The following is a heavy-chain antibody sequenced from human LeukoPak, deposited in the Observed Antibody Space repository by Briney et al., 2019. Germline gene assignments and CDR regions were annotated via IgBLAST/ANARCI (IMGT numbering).Heavy chain of an antibody. CDR3: ARGAYCSGSRCPGAFDI. CDR2: IWYDGSNK. V-gene: IGHV3-33*01. D-gene: IGHD2-15*01. J-gene: IGHJ3*02. CDR1: GFTFSNYA. Sequence: PGRSLRLSCAASGFTFSNYAMYWVRQAPGKGLEWVAIIWYDGSNKYYADSVKGRFTISRDNSKNTLYQQMNSLRAEDTAVYYCARGAYCSGSRCPGAFDIWGQGTMVTVSS.